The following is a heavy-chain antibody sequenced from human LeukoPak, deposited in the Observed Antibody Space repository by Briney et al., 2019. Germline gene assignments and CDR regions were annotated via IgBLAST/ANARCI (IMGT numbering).Heavy chain of an antibody. CDR3: ARDSSYCGGDCYPMDHYLDY. CDR1: GYTFTSYG. V-gene: IGHV1-18*01. J-gene: IGHJ4*02. Sequence: ASVKVSCKASGYTFTSYGISWVRQAPGQGLEWMGWISAYNGNTNYAQKLQGRVTMTTDTSTSTAYMELRSLRSDDTAVYYCARDSSYCGGDCYPMDHYLDYWGQGTLVTVSS. CDR2: ISAYNGNT. D-gene: IGHD2-21*02.